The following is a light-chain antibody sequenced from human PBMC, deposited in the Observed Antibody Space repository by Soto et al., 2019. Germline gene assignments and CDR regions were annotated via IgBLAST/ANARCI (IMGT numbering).Light chain of an antibody. J-gene: IGKJ1*01. CDR2: DAS. V-gene: IGKV3-15*01. CDR1: QNINKY. Sequence: EVVMTQSPATLSVSPGERATLFCRASQNINKYLAWYQQKPGLAPRLLIFDASKRATGVPDRFRATGSGTEFSLTISSLQSEDFALYYCHQYNDWPSGACGQGTKVEV. CDR3: HQYNDWPSGA.